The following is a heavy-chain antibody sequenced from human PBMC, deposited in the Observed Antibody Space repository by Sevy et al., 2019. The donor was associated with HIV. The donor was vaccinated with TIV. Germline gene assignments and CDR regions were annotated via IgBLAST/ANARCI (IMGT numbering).Heavy chain of an antibody. V-gene: IGHV3-33*08. D-gene: IGHD6-6*01. Sequence: GGSLRLSCVASGFTFSSYGMHWVRQAPGKGLEWVALIWYDGSNKLYTDSVKGRFTISRDNSKNTLYLQMDSLRAEDTAVYYCTREKIELGSAFDIWGQGTLVTASS. CDR3: TREKIELGSAFDI. J-gene: IGHJ3*02. CDR2: IWYDGSNK. CDR1: GFTFSSYG.